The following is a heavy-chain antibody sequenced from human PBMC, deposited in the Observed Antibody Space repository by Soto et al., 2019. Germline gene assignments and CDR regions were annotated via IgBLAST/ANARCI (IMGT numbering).Heavy chain of an antibody. J-gene: IGHJ5*02. CDR1: GGSISSYY. V-gene: IGHV4-59*08. CDR2: IYYSGST. D-gene: IGHD2-15*01. Sequence: SETLSLTCTVSGGSISSYYWSWIRQPPGKGLEWIGYIYYSGSTNYNPSLKSRVTISVDTSKNQFSLKLSSVTAADTAVYYCARLICSGGSCYRWFDPWGQGTLVTVSS. CDR3: ARLICSGGSCYRWFDP.